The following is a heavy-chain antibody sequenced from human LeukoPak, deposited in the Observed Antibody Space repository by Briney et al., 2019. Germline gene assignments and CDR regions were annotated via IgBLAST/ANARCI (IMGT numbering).Heavy chain of an antibody. V-gene: IGHV3-21*01. CDR3: ARTTVVVAATPRYFDY. D-gene: IGHD2-15*01. J-gene: IGHJ4*02. CDR1: GFTFSSYS. CDR2: ISSSSSYI. Sequence: GGSLRLSCAASGFTFSSYSMNWVRQAPGKGLEWVSSISSSSSYIYYADSVKGRFTISRDNAKNSLYLQMNSLRAEDTAVYYCARTTVVVAATPRYFDYWGQGTLVTVSS.